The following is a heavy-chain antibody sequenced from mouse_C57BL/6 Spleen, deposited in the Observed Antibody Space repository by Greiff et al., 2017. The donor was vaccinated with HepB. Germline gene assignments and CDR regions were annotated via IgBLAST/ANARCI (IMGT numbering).Heavy chain of an antibody. CDR3: ASGYYGYAMDY. CDR2: IDPSDSYT. V-gene: IGHV1-59*01. CDR1: GYTFTSYW. D-gene: IGHD1-1*01. Sequence: VQLQQPGAELVRPGTSVKLSCKASGYTFTSYWMHWVKQRPGQGLEWIGVIDPSDSYTNYNQKFKGKATLTVDTSSSTAYMQLSSLTSADSAVYYCASGYYGYAMDYWGQGTSVTVSS. J-gene: IGHJ4*01.